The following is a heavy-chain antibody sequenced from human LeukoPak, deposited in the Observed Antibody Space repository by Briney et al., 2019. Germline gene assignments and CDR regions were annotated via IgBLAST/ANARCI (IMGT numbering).Heavy chain of an antibody. J-gene: IGHJ6*02. Sequence: ASVKVSCTASGYTFTSYGVSWVRQAPGQGLEWMGWISAYNGNTNYAQKLQGRVTMTTDTSTSTAYMELRSLRSDDTAVYYCARFGTTYYDILTGSGDYYYGMDIWGQGTTVTVSS. V-gene: IGHV1-18*01. CDR1: GYTFTSYG. CDR2: ISAYNGNT. CDR3: ARFGTTYYDILTGSGDYYYGMDI. D-gene: IGHD3-9*01.